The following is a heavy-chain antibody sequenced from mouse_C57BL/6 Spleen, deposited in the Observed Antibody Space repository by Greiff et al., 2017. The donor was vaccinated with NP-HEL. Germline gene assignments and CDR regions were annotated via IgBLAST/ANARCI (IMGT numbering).Heavy chain of an antibody. CDR3: ATSFYYYGSSWFAY. D-gene: IGHD1-1*01. CDR1: GYTFTDYN. Sequence: EVQLQQSGPELVKPGASVKMSCKASGYTFTDYNMHWVKQSHGKSLEWIGYINPNNGGTSYNQKFKGKATLTVNKSSSTAYMELRSLTSEDSAVYYCATSFYYYGSSWFAYWGQGTLVTVSA. J-gene: IGHJ3*01. CDR2: INPNNGGT. V-gene: IGHV1-22*01.